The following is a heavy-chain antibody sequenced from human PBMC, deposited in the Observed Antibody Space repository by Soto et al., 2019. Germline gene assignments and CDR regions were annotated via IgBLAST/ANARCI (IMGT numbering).Heavy chain of an antibody. D-gene: IGHD3-16*01. CDR1: GGSISSYY. J-gene: IGHJ4*02. CDR3: ARDTIGGDDY. CDR2: IYYSGST. Sequence: SETLSLTCTVSGGSISSYYWSWIRQPPGKGLEWIGYIYYSGSTNYNPSLKSRVTISVDTSKNQFSLKLSSVTAADTAVYYCARDTIGGDDYWGQGTLVTVSS. V-gene: IGHV4-59*01.